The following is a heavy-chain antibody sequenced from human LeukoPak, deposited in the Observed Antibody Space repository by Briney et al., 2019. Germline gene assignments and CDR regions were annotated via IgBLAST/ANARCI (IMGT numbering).Heavy chain of an antibody. J-gene: IGHJ4*02. CDR3: ARIIAVAAPFDY. CDR1: GFTFSNAW. D-gene: IGHD6-19*01. CDR2: IRSNTNGGTT. V-gene: IGHV3-15*01. Sequence: PGGSLRLSCAASGFTFSNAWMSWVRQAPGKGLEWVGRIRSNTNGGTTDYAAPVKGRFTISRDNSKNTLYLQMNSLRAEDTAVYYCARIIAVAAPFDYWGQGTLVTVSS.